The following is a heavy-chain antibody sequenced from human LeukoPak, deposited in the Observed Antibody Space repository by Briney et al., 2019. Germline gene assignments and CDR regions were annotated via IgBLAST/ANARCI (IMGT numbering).Heavy chain of an antibody. D-gene: IGHD5-24*01. CDR2: VDYSGDT. J-gene: IGHJ4*02. V-gene: IGHV4-59*01. CDR3: ARGRFATTTWDSTFDC. CDR1: DGPMRTYN. Sequence: SETLSLTRTVSDGPMRTYNWNWIRPPPGKGLEWIAYVDYSGDTDHNPSFESRVTMSIDTSKHLFSLMLTSVTAADTAVYYCARGRFATTTWDSTFDCWGQGILVTVSS.